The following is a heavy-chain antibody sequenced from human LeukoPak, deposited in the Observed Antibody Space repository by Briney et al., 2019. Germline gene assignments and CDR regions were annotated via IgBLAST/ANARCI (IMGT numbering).Heavy chain of an antibody. J-gene: IGHJ4*02. CDR1: GYTFTSYG. CDR3: ARAPEMDILTGYYEYYFDY. CDR2: ISAYNGNT. Sequence: GASVKVSCKASGYTFTSYGISWVRQAPGQGLEWMGWISAYNGNTNYAQKLQGRVTMTTDTSTSTAYMELRSLRSVDTAVYYCARAPEMDILTGYYEYYFDYWGQGTLVTVSS. V-gene: IGHV1-18*01. D-gene: IGHD3-9*01.